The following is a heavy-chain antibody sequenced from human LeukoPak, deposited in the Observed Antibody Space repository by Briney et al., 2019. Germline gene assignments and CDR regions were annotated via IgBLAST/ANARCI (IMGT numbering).Heavy chain of an antibody. V-gene: IGHV1-2*04. D-gene: IGHD2-15*01. CDR2: INPNSGGT. CDR3: ARGNSGGSHNYFDY. CDR1: GYTFTSYY. J-gene: IGHJ4*02. Sequence: ASVKVSCKASGYTFTSYYMHWVRQAPGQGLEWMGWINPNSGGTNYAQKFQGWVTMTRDTSISTAYMELSRLRSDDTAVYYCARGNSGGSHNYFDYWGQGTLVTVSS.